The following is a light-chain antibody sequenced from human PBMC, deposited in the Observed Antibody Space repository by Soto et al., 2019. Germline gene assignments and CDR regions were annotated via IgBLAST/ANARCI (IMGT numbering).Light chain of an antibody. CDR3: QQRLNWPPG. J-gene: IGKJ1*01. CDR1: QSVTNY. V-gene: IGKV3-11*01. Sequence: EIFLTQCPDTLALSPRERATLTCRASQSVTNYIAWYQQRPGQAPRLLIYDASNRATGVPARFSGSRSGTDFTLTISDLEPADFGLYYCQQRLNWPPGFGQGTKVDI. CDR2: DAS.